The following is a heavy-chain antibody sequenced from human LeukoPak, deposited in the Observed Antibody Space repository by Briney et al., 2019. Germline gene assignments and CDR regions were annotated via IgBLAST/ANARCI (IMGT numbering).Heavy chain of an antibody. CDR2: IWYDGSNK. CDR3: ARDILSAYCGGDCYPLNGMDA. V-gene: IGHV3-33*01. CDR1: GFTFSSYG. J-gene: IGHJ6*02. Sequence: GGSLRLSCAASGFTFSSYGMHWVRQAPGKGLEWVAVIWYDGSNKYYADSVKGRFTISGDNSKNTLYLQMNSLRAKDTAVYYCARDILSAYCGGDCYPLNGMDAWGQGTTVTVSS. D-gene: IGHD2-21*02.